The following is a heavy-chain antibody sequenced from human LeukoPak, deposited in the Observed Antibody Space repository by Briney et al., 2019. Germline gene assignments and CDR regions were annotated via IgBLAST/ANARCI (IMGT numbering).Heavy chain of an antibody. CDR1: GGSISSYY. D-gene: IGHD4-23*01. J-gene: IGHJ4*02. CDR3: ARDSSDYGGKGVDY. Sequence: SETLSLTCTVSGGSISSYYWSWIRQPPGKGLEWIGYVYYSGSTNYNPSLKSRITISVDTSKNQFSLKLSSVTAADTAVYYCARDSSDYGGKGVDYWGQGTLVTVSS. V-gene: IGHV4-59*01. CDR2: VYYSGST.